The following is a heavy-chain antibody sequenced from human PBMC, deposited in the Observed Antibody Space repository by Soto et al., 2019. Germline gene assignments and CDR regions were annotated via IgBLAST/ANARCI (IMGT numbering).Heavy chain of an antibody. CDR3: ARGYYDFWRGSWFHP. CDR2: INHSGST. V-gene: IGHV4-34*01. Sequence: QVQLQQWGAGLLKPSETLSLTCAVYGGSFSGYYWSWIRQPPGKGLEWIGEINHSGSTNYNPSLKSRFTTSVDTSKNQFSLKLSSVTAADTAVYYCARGYYDFWRGSWFHPWGQGTLFPVSS. J-gene: IGHJ5*02. CDR1: GGSFSGYY. D-gene: IGHD3-3*01.